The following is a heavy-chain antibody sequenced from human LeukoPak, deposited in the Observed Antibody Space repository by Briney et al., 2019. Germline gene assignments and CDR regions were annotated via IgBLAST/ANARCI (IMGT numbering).Heavy chain of an antibody. Sequence: NPSETLSLTCTVSGGAISSSSYYWGWIRQRPGKGLEWIGSIYYSGSTYYNPSLKSRVTISVDTSKNQFSLKLSSVTAADTAVYYCARYFRIAASIDYWGQGTLVTVSS. D-gene: IGHD6-6*01. V-gene: IGHV4-39*01. CDR2: IYYSGST. J-gene: IGHJ4*02. CDR3: ARYFRIAASIDY. CDR1: GGAISSSSYY.